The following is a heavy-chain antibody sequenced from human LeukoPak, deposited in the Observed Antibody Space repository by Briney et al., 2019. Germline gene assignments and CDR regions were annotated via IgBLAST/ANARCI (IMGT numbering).Heavy chain of an antibody. CDR3: TRGGSGTYDWFDP. Sequence: ASVTDSCKASGYTLTGYYLHWLRQAPGQELQWMGWINPDNGGTASAPKFQGRLTMTRDSTIGAAYMELDRLTSDDAAVYYCTRGGSGTYDWFDPWGQGALVTVSS. J-gene: IGHJ5*02. D-gene: IGHD1-26*01. CDR2: INPDNGGT. CDR1: GYTLTGYY. V-gene: IGHV1-2*02.